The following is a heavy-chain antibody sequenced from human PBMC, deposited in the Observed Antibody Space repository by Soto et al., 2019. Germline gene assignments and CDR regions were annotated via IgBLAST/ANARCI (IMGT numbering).Heavy chain of an antibody. D-gene: IGHD6-19*01. CDR2: LNPNSGDT. V-gene: IGHV1-8*01. J-gene: IGHJ5*02. CDR3: ATSGGGCYLS. CDR1: GYTFSSYD. Sequence: QVQLVQSGAEVKKPGASVKVSCKASGYTFSSYDINWVRQATGQGLEWMGWLNPNSGDTGYAQKSQGRVTLTRNTPIHTAYIELSSLTSDDTAVYYCATSGGGCYLSWGQGTLVTVSS.